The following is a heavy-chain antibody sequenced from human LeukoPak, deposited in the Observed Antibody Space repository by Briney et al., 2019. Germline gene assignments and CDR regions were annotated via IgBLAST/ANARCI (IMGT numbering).Heavy chain of an antibody. CDR3: ARAPSEIGGYYPEYFQH. D-gene: IGHD3-22*01. J-gene: IGHJ1*01. Sequence: GGSLRLSCAASGFTFNSYEMNWVRQAPGKGLVWVSRIKSDGSTNYADSVKGRFTISRDNAKNTVSLQMNSLRAEDTGVYFCARAPSEIGGYYPEYFQHWGQGTLVTVSS. CDR1: GFTFNSYE. CDR2: IKSDGST. V-gene: IGHV3-74*01.